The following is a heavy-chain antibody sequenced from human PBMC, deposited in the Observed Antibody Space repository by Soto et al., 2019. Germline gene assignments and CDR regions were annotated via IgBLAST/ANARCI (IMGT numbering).Heavy chain of an antibody. V-gene: IGHV1-8*01. J-gene: IGHJ6*02. CDR2: MNPNSGNT. CDR1: GYTFTSYD. CDR3: ARGLRTTYYHILTGYWGPNYGMDV. D-gene: IGHD3-9*01. Sequence: ASVKVSCKASGYTFTSYDINWVRQATGQGLEWMGWMNPNSGNTGYAQKFQGRVTMTRNTSISTAYMELSSLRSEDTAVYYCARGLRTTYYHILTGYWGPNYGMDVWGQGTTVTVSS.